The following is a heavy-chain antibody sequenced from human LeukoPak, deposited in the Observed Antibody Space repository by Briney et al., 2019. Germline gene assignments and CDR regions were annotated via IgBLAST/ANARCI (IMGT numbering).Heavy chain of an antibody. J-gene: IGHJ4*02. CDR1: GGSIDTNY. D-gene: IGHD3-22*01. Sequence: SETLSLTCTVSGGSIDTNYWSWIRQPPGKELEWIGYIFYSGTTTYNPSLKSRVTISVDTSKNQFSLKLSSVTAADTAVYYCANDDNSGYYSFDYWGQGTLVTVSS. CDR3: ANDDNSGYYSFDY. V-gene: IGHV4-59*01. CDR2: IFYSGTT.